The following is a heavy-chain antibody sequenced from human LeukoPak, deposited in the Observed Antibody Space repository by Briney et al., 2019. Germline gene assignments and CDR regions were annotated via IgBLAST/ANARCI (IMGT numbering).Heavy chain of an antibody. Sequence: PGRSLRLSCAASGFTFSSYGMHWVRQAPGKGLEWVAVISYDGSNKYYADSVKGRFTISRDNSKNTLYLQINSLRAEDTAVYYCAKDPGSYYFGYWGQGTLVTVSS. CDR3: AKDPGSYYFGY. D-gene: IGHD1-26*01. CDR2: ISYDGSNK. V-gene: IGHV3-30*18. J-gene: IGHJ4*02. CDR1: GFTFSSYG.